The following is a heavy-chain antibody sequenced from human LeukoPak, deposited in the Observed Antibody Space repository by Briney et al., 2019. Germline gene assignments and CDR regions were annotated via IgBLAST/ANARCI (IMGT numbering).Heavy chain of an antibody. CDR3: APRPDYSSGGGYY. Sequence: GGSLRLSCAASGFTFSSYAMSWVRQAPGKGLEWVSAISGSGGSTYYADSVKGRFTISRDNSKNTLYLQMNSLRAEDTAVYYCAPRPDYSSGGGYYWGQGTLVTVSS. D-gene: IGHD6-19*01. CDR2: ISGSGGST. CDR1: GFTFSSYA. J-gene: IGHJ4*02. V-gene: IGHV3-23*01.